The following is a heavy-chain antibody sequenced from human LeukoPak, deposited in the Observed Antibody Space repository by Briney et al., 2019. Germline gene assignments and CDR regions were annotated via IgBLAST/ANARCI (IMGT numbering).Heavy chain of an antibody. CDR1: GFPLDEDGMSTFDGYG. J-gene: IGHJ4*02. CDR3: ARRAGAYSHPYDY. CDR2: IYSDNT. D-gene: IGHD4/OR15-4a*01. V-gene: IGHV3-53*01. Sequence: GGSLRLSCAASGFPLDEDGMSTFDGYGISWVRQAPGKGLEWVSFIYSDNTHYSDSVKGRFTISRDNSKNTLYLQMNSLRAEDTAVYYCARRAGAYSHPYDYWGQGTLVTVSS.